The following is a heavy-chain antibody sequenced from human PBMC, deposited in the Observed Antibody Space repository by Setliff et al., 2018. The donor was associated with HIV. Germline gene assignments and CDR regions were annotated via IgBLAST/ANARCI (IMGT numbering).Heavy chain of an antibody. J-gene: IGHJ6*02. CDR3: ARDVEHMMDV. CDR1: GYSFSNYA. CDR2: INAGNGNT. V-gene: IGHV1-3*01. Sequence: ASVKVSCKASGYSFSNYAMHWVRQAPGQSLEWMGWINAGNGNTKYSQKFQGRVTMTTDTSTNMAYMELRRLTFDDTAVYYCARDVEHMMDVWGQGTTVTVSS.